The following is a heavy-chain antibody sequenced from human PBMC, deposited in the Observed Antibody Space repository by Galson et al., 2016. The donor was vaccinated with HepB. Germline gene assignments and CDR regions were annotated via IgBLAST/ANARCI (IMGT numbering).Heavy chain of an antibody. CDR1: AFTFSNYG. Sequence: SLRLSCAASAFTFSNYGMHWVRQAPGKGLKWVAVISYDENNKYYADSVKGRFTISRDNSKNTLYLQMNSLRAEDTAVYYCAKGIGAAGRDYWGQGTLVTVSS. V-gene: IGHV3-30*18. J-gene: IGHJ4*02. CDR2: ISYDENNK. CDR3: AKGIGAAGRDY. D-gene: IGHD6-13*01.